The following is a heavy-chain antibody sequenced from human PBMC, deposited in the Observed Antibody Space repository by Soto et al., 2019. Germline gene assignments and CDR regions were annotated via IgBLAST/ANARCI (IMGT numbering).Heavy chain of an antibody. CDR1: GFTFSGYW. Sequence: GGSLRLSCAASGFTFSGYWMSWVRQAPGKGLEWVANIKQDGSEKYYVDSVKGRFTISRDNAKNSLYLQMNSLRAEDTAVYYCAREFYPGTFDIWGQGTMVTVSS. V-gene: IGHV3-7*01. CDR3: AREFYPGTFDI. CDR2: IKQDGSEK. J-gene: IGHJ3*02.